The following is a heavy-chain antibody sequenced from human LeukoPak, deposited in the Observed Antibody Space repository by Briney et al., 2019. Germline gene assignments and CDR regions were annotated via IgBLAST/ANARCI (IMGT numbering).Heavy chain of an antibody. CDR1: GFTFSSYA. V-gene: IGHV3-23*01. Sequence: GPSLRLSCAVSGFTFSSYAMSWARQAPGNGLEWFSAISGSGGSTYYADSVKGRFTISRDNSKNTLYLQMNRLRAEDTAVYYCAKDHSAVAGYYGMDVWGQGTTVTVSS. J-gene: IGHJ6*02. CDR3: AKDHSAVAGYYGMDV. CDR2: ISGSGGST. D-gene: IGHD6-19*01.